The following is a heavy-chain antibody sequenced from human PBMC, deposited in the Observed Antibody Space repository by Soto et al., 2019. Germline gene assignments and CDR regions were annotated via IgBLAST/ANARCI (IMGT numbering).Heavy chain of an antibody. Sequence: PSETLSLTCTVSGGSISSYYWSWIRQPPGKGLEWIGYIYYSGSTNYNPSLKSRVTISVDTSKNQFSLKLSSVTAADTAVYYCARHMWGKDFWSGYFGFDYWGQGTLVTVSS. CDR2: IYYSGST. CDR1: GGSISSYY. V-gene: IGHV4-59*08. D-gene: IGHD3-3*01. J-gene: IGHJ4*02. CDR3: ARHMWGKDFWSGYFGFDY.